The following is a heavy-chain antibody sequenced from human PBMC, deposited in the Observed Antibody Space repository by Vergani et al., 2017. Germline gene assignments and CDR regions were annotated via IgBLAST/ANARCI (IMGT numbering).Heavy chain of an antibody. V-gene: IGHV3-30-3*01. D-gene: IGHD6-6*01. CDR2: ISYDGSNK. CDR3: AKGGRGGKLVPDSD. J-gene: IGHJ4*02. Sequence: QVQLVESGGGVVQPGRSLRLSCAASGFTFSSYAMHWVRQAPGKGLEWVAVISYDGSNKYYADSVKGRFTISRDNSKNTLYLQMNSLRAEDTAVYYCAKGGRGGKLVPDSDWGQGTLVTVSS. CDR1: GFTFSSYA.